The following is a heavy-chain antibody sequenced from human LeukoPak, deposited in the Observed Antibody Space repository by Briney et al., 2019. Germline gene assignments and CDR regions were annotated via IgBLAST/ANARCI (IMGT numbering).Heavy chain of an antibody. CDR2: IWFDGSNK. D-gene: IGHD7-27*01. CDR3: ARDPWGEGGY. CDR1: GFTFGSHV. J-gene: IGHJ4*02. V-gene: IGHV3-33*01. Sequence: GGSLRLSCAASGFTFGSHVMNWVRQAPGKGPEWVAVIWFDGSNKYYADSVKGRFTISRDNAKNSLYLQMNSLRAEDTAVYYCARDPWGEGGYWGQGTQVTVSS.